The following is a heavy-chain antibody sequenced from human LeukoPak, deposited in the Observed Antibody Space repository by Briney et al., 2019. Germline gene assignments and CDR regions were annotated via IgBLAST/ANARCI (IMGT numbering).Heavy chain of an antibody. CDR1: GFTFSSFG. Sequence: GRSLRLSCAASGFTFSSFGMRWARQPPGKGLEWVAVIWYDGSKKYHADSVKGRFTISRDNSKNTVYLQMNSLRAEDTAVYYCARDRELNTADYWGQGTLVTVSS. V-gene: IGHV3-33*01. CDR3: ARDRELNTADY. D-gene: IGHD4-17*01. J-gene: IGHJ4*02. CDR2: IWYDGSKK.